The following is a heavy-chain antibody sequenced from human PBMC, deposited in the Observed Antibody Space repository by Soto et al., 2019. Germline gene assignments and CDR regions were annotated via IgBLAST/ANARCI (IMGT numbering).Heavy chain of an antibody. Sequence: GASVKLSCKASGYTFTSYYMHWVRQAPRQGLEWMGIINPSGGSTSYAQKFQGRVTMTRDTSTSTVYMELSSLRSEDTAVYYCARDRSHSSGYLPAKSYYYYGMDVWGQGTTVTVSS. CDR2: INPSGGST. D-gene: IGHD3-22*01. J-gene: IGHJ6*02. CDR1: GYTFTSYY. CDR3: ARDRSHSSGYLPAKSYYYYGMDV. V-gene: IGHV1-46*01.